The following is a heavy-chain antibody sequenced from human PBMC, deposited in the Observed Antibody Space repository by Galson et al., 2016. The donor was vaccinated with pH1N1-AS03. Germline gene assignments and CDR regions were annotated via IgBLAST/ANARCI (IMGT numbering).Heavy chain of an antibody. CDR3: ARGTETVNFFDY. Sequence: ETLSLTCSVSGGSINGNYWSWIRQPPGKGLEWTGYIFSDGTINYKPSLWGRLTIQVDTPRNQVSLRLTSVTAADTAVYYCARGTETVNFFDYWGQGLLVTVSS. CDR2: IFSDGTI. D-gene: IGHD1-7*01. CDR1: GGSINGNY. V-gene: IGHV4-59*01. J-gene: IGHJ4*02.